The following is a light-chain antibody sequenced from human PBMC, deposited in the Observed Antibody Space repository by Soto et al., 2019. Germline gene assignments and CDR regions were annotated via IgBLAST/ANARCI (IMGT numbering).Light chain of an antibody. CDR3: QEYNSYWT. J-gene: IGKJ1*01. CDR2: DAS. Sequence: DIQMTQSPSTLSASVGDRVTITCRASQSISYRLAWYQQKPGKAPKLLIYDASSLESGVPSTFSGSGSGTEFTLTITSLQPDDFGTYYCQEYNSYWTFGQGTKVDI. V-gene: IGKV1-5*01. CDR1: QSISYR.